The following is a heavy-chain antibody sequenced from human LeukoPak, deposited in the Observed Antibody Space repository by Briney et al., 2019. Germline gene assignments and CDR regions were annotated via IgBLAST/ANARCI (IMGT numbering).Heavy chain of an antibody. Sequence: GGSLRLSCAASGFTFSSFAMSWVRQAPGKGLEWVSSISGGSVNTYYADSVKGRFAISRDNSKNTLYLQMNTLRAEDTAVYYCAKGGRGSSGYYPFDYWGQGALVTVSS. CDR3: AKGGRGSSGYYPFDY. CDR2: ISGGSVNT. V-gene: IGHV3-23*01. D-gene: IGHD3-22*01. CDR1: GFTFSSFA. J-gene: IGHJ4*02.